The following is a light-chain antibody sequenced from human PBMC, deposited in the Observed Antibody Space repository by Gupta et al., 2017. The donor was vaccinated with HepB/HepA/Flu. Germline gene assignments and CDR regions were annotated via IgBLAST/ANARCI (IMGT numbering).Light chain of an antibody. CDR1: QSISSW. V-gene: IGKV1-5*03. J-gene: IGKJ4*01. CDR2: KAS. CDR3: QQDNTRHT. Sequence: DIQMTQSPSTLSASVGDRVTITCRASQSISSWLAWYQQKPGKAPKLLIYKASSLESGVPSRFSGSGSGTEFTLTISSLQPDDFATYYCQQDNTRHTFGGGTKVEIK.